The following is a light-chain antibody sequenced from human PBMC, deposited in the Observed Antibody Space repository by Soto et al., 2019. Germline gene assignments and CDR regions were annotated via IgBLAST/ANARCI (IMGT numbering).Light chain of an antibody. J-gene: IGKJ1*01. CDR3: QQYGSSPWT. CDR2: GAS. V-gene: IGKV3-20*01. Sequence: EIVMTQSPVTLSVSPGERATLSGRASQSVSSNLAWYQQKPGQAPRLLIYGASTRANGIPARFSGSGSGTDFTLTISRLEPEDFAVYYCQQYGSSPWTFGQGTKVDIK. CDR1: QSVSSN.